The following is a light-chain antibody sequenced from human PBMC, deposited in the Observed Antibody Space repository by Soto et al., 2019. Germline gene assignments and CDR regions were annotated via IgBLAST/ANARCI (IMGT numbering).Light chain of an antibody. V-gene: IGKV2-28*01. J-gene: IGKJ2*01. CDR1: QSLLHSNGYNY. Sequence: DIVMTQSPLSLPVTPGEPASISCRSSQSLLHSNGYNYLDWYLQKPGQSPQLLIYLGSYRASGVPDRFSGSGSDTDFTLKISRVEAEDVGVYYCMQALQTAGYTFGQGTKLEIK. CDR2: LGS. CDR3: MQALQTAGYT.